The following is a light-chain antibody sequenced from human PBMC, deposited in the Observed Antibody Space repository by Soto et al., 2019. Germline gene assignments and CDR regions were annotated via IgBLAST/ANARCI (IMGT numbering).Light chain of an antibody. V-gene: IGKV4-1*01. CDR1: QSVFFSSNKKDY. CDR3: QQYFSSIT. J-gene: IGKJ5*01. CDR2: WAS. Sequence: DIVTTQSPDSLAVSLGERATIHCKTSQSVFFSSNKKDYLAWYQQKPGQPPKLLIYWASTRGSGVPDRFSGSGSGTDFSLTISSLQAEDVAVYYCQQYFSSITFGQGTRLDIK.